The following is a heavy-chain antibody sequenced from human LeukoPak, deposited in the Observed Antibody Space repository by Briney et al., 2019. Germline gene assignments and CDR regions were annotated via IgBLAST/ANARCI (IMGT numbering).Heavy chain of an antibody. V-gene: IGHV1-2*02. CDR1: GYTFTGYS. CDR2: INPNSGGT. D-gene: IGHD3-10*01. J-gene: IGHJ3*02. Sequence: GSVKLSCKASGYTFTGYSMHWVRQAPGQGLEWVGCINPNSGGTNYAQKFQGRVTMTRDTSISTAYMELSRLRSDDTAVYYYARGFGELLLNAFDIWGQGTMVTVSS. CDR3: ARGFGELLLNAFDI.